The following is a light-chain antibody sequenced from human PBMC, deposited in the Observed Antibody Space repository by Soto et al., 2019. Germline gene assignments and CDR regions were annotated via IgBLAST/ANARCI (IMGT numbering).Light chain of an antibody. CDR3: QQYGSSPLT. Sequence: EIVLTQSPGTLSLSPGERASLSCRASESVSSSYLAWYQQKPGQAPRLLIYSASSRATGIPYRFSGSGSGTDFTLTIDSLEPEDFAVYYCQQYGSSPLTFGQGIKVELK. V-gene: IGKV3-20*01. CDR1: ESVSSSY. CDR2: SAS. J-gene: IGKJ1*01.